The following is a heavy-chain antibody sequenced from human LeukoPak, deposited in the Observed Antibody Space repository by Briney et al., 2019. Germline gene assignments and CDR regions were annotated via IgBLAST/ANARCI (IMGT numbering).Heavy chain of an antibody. V-gene: IGHV4-34*01. Sequence: SETLSLTCTVSGDSISSYYWSWIRQPPGKGLEWIGEINHSGSTNYNPSLKSRVTISVDTSKNQFSLKLSSVTAADTAVYYCARGGVTTPDYFDYWGQGTLVTVSS. CDR2: INHSGST. CDR1: GDSISSYY. J-gene: IGHJ4*02. CDR3: ARGGVTTPDYFDY. D-gene: IGHD2-21*02.